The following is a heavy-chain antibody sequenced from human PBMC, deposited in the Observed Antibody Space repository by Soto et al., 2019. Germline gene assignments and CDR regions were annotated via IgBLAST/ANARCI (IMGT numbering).Heavy chain of an antibody. CDR2: INHSGST. CDR1: GGSFSGYY. CDR3: ARGLRYSSWFFDY. V-gene: IGHV4-34*01. J-gene: IGHJ4*02. Sequence: PSETLSLTCAVYGGSFSGYYWSWIRQPPGKGLEWIGEINHSGSTNYNPSLKSRVTISVDTSKNQFSLKLSSVTAADTAVYYCARGLRYSSWFFDYWGQGTLVTVSS. D-gene: IGHD6-13*01.